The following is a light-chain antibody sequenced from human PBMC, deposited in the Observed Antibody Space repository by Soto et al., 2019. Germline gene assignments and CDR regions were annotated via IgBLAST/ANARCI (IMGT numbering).Light chain of an antibody. CDR1: QGISST. V-gene: IGKV1-13*02. Sequence: AIQLTQSPSSLSASVGDRVTITCRASQGISSTLAWYQQKPGKAPKVLIYDVSSLERGVPSRFSGSGSGADFTLTISSLQPEDFATYYCQQFNSFPLTFGPGTTVDIK. J-gene: IGKJ3*01. CDR3: QQFNSFPLT. CDR2: DVS.